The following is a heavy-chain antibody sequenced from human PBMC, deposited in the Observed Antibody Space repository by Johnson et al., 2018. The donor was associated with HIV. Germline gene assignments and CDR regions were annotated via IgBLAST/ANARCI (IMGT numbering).Heavy chain of an antibody. Sequence: VQLVESGGGLVKPGGSLRLSCAASGFTFNNAWMSWVRQAPGKGLEWVSVIYSGGSTYYADSAKGRFTISRVNSKNTLYLQMNTLGAEDTAVYYCAKEMATVNPEAFDIWGQGTMVTVSS. CDR2: IYSGGST. V-gene: IGHV3-66*02. CDR1: GFTFNNAW. CDR3: AKEMATVNPEAFDI. D-gene: IGHD5-24*01. J-gene: IGHJ3*02.